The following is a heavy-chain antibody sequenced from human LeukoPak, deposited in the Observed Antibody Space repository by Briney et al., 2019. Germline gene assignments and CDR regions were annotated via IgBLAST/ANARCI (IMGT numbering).Heavy chain of an antibody. CDR2: INPSCGST. D-gene: IGHD6-19*01. CDR3: ARLGWVAVAGVQYYFDY. Sequence: GASVKLSCKASGYTFTSYYIHWVRQAPGQGLEWMGIINPSCGSTTYARNFQGRVTMTRDTSTSTVYMDLSSLRSEDTAVYYCARLGWVAVAGVQYYFDYWGQGTLVTVSS. CDR1: GYTFTSYY. J-gene: IGHJ4*02. V-gene: IGHV1-46*01.